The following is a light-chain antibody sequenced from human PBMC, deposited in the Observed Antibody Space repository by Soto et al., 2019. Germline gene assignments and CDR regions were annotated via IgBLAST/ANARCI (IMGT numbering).Light chain of an antibody. CDR3: QQYNNWPPWT. CDR1: QSISSI. Sequence: EIVMTQSPATLSASPGERVTLSCRASQSISSILAWYQQKPGQAPRLLIYDATTRATGFPARFSGSGSGTDFTLTISSLQSEDFAVDYCQQYNNWPPWTFGQGTKVEVK. V-gene: IGKV3-15*01. J-gene: IGKJ1*01. CDR2: DAT.